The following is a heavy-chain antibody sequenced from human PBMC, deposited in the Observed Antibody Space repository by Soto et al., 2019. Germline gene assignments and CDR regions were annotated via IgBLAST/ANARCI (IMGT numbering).Heavy chain of an antibody. V-gene: IGHV3-30*18. CDR3: AKDQRIAAAGALDY. D-gene: IGHD6-13*01. CDR1: GFTFINYG. J-gene: IGHJ4*02. Sequence: QVQLVESGGGVVQPGRSLRLSCAASGFTFINYGMHWVRQAPGKGLEWVAFISYDGTNKYYADSVKGRFTISRDNSKNTLYLQMNNLRAEDAAVFYCAKDQRIAAAGALDYWGQGTLVTVSS. CDR2: ISYDGTNK.